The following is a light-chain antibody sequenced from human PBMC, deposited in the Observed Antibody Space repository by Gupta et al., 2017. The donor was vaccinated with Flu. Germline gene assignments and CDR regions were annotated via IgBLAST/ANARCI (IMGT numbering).Light chain of an antibody. Sequence: QSVLTQPPSVSGAPGQRVTISCTGSSPNLGAGYDVHWYQQRPGPPHKLLIYGNSNRPSGVPDRFSGSKSGTSASLAITVLQAEDAADYYCQSDDSSRHVVFGGGTKLTVL. CDR2: GNS. CDR1: SPNLGAGYD. V-gene: IGLV1-40*01. J-gene: IGLJ2*01. CDR3: QSDDSSRHVV.